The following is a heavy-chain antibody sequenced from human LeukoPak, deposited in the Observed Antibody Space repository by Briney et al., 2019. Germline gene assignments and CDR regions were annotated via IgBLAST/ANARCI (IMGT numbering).Heavy chain of an antibody. CDR2: ISSSGSTI. Sequence: GGSLRLSCAASGFTFSSYEMNWVRQAPGKGLEWVSYISSSGSTIYYADSVKGRFTISRDNAKNSLYLQMNSLRAEDTAVYYCARGHCSSTSCYSDYWGQGTLVTVSS. J-gene: IGHJ4*02. CDR3: ARGHCSSTSCYSDY. V-gene: IGHV3-48*03. CDR1: GFTFSSYE. D-gene: IGHD2-2*02.